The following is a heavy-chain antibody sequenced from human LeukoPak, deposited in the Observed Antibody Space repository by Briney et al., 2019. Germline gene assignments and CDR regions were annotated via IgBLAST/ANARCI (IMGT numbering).Heavy chain of an antibody. D-gene: IGHD2-15*01. CDR1: GYTLTELS. Sequence: ASVKVSCKVSGYTLTELSMHWVRQAPGKGLEWMGGFDPEDGETIYAQKFQGRVTMTEDTSTDTAYMELSSLRSEDTAVYYCATPLMWGCSGGSCYRKDAFDIWGQGTMVTVSS. CDR3: ATPLMWGCSGGSCYRKDAFDI. J-gene: IGHJ3*02. CDR2: FDPEDGET. V-gene: IGHV1-24*01.